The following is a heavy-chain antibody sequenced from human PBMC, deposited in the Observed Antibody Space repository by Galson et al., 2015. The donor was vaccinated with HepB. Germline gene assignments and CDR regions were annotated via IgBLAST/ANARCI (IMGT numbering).Heavy chain of an antibody. J-gene: IGHJ6*02. V-gene: IGHV3-23*01. CDR3: AKDSAGDDYYQYGMDV. CDR2: ISHSGGRT. Sequence: SLRLSCAASGFTFSYYAMNWVRQVPRKGLDWVSRISHSGGRTYYAESVKGRFTISRDNSKNTLYLQINSLRAEDTAVYYCAKDSAGDDYYQYGMDVWGQGTTVTVS. D-gene: IGHD4-17*01. CDR1: GFTFSYYA.